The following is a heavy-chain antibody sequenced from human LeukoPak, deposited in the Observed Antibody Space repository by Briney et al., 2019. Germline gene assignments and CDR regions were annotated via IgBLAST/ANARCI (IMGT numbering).Heavy chain of an antibody. CDR3: AREEQYYDILTGYYSYYYYCMDV. CDR1: GYTFTGYY. D-gene: IGHD3-9*01. J-gene: IGHJ6*03. CDR2: INPNSGGT. Sequence: ASVKVSCKASGYTFTGYYMHRVRQAPGQGLEWMGRINPNSGGTNYAQKFQGRVTITRDKSISTAYMELSRLRSDDTAVYYCAREEQYYDILTGYYSYYYYCMDVWGKGTTVTVSS. V-gene: IGHV1-2*06.